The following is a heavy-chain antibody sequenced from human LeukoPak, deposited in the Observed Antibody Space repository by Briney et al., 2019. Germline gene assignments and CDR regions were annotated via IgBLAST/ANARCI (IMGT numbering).Heavy chain of an antibody. CDR1: GFTFSSYG. CDR3: AKGYCSGGSCYAGYFDY. CDR2: ILSDGSKE. J-gene: IGHJ4*02. D-gene: IGHD2-15*01. Sequence: GGSLRLSCAASGFTFSSYGMHWVRQAPGKGLEWVAVILSDGSKEFYTDSVKGRFTISRDNSKNTLYLQMNSLRAEDTAVYYRAKGYCSGGSCYAGYFDYWGQGTLVTVSS. V-gene: IGHV3-30*02.